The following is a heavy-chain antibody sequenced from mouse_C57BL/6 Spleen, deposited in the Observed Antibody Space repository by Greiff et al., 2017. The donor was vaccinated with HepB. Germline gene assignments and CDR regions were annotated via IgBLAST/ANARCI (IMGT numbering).Heavy chain of an antibody. CDR2: IDPSNGNP. CDR3: VSTGTGHCDY. CDR1: GFNIKNTY. V-gene: IGHV14-3*01. Sequence: VQLQPSVAELVRPGASVKLSCTASGFNIKNTYIHWVKQSPEQGLEWIGRIDPSNGNPKYAPKFKCKSTITADTSSNPAYLQLSSLPSEDTAIYYCVSTGTGHCDYWGQGTTLTFSS. J-gene: IGHJ2*01. D-gene: IGHD4-1*02.